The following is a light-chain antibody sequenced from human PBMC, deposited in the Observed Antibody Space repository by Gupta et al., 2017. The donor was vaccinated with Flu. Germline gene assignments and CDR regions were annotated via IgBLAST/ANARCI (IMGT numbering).Light chain of an antibody. CDR2: LYSDGRH. Sequence: QVVLTQSPSASASLGASVKVTCTLSSGHSTYAIAWHHQHPEKGPRYLMNLYSDGRHTWGDGVPDPFSGSSSGAERDLTISSIQSEDEDDYYCQTWGTGIGVFGGGTKLTVL. V-gene: IGLV4-69*01. J-gene: IGLJ3*02. CDR3: QTWGTGIGV. CDR1: SGHSTYA.